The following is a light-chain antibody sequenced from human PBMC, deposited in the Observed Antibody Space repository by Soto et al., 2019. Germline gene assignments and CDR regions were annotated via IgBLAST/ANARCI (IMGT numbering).Light chain of an antibody. Sequence: QSVLTQPPSASGTPGQRVTISCSGSSSNIGSNYVSWYQQLPGTAPKLLIYDNNKRPSGIPDRFSGSKSATSATLDITALQTGDEADYYCGAWDSSLMGVVFGGGTKLTVL. CDR2: DNN. CDR3: GAWDSSLMGVV. J-gene: IGLJ2*01. CDR1: SSNIGSNY. V-gene: IGLV1-51*01.